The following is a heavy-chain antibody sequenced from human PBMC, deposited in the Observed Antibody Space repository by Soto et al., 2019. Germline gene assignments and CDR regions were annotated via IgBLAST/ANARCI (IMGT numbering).Heavy chain of an antibody. CDR3: TTDRFYSPVGH. V-gene: IGHV3-15*01. CDR2: IKSKSDGGTT. Sequence: LRLSCAASGFSFSSAWMSWVRQTPEKGLEWVGRIKSKSDGGTTDYAAPVKGRFTISRDDSENTLYLQMNSLKTEDTAVYYCTTDRFYSPVGHWGQGTLVTVSS. J-gene: IGHJ4*02. CDR1: GFSFSSAW. D-gene: IGHD4-4*01.